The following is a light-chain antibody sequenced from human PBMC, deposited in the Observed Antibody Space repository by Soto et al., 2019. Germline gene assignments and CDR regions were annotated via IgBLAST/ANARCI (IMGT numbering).Light chain of an antibody. V-gene: IGKV3-20*01. CDR1: QSVSSSY. CDR2: GAS. Sequence: EIVLTQSPDTLSLPPGERATLSCRASQSVSSSYLAWYQQKPGQAPRLLIYGASSRATGIPDRFSGSGSGTDFTLTISRLEPEDFAVYYCQQYGSSPPWTFGQGTKVEIK. J-gene: IGKJ1*01. CDR3: QQYGSSPPWT.